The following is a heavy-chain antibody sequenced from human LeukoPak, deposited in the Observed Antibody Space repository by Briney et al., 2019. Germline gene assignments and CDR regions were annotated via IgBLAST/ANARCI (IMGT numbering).Heavy chain of an antibody. CDR2: ISDDGSKK. CDR3: ASGWSSGYYYGPGY. Sequence: GGSLRLSCAASGFTFSTYAIHWVRQAPGKGLEWVAVISDDGSKKYYGDSVKGRFTISRDNSKNTVYLQMNSLRDEDTAVFYCASGWSSGYYYGPGYWGQGTLVTVSS. CDR1: GFTFSTYA. D-gene: IGHD3-22*01. J-gene: IGHJ4*02. V-gene: IGHV3-30-3*01.